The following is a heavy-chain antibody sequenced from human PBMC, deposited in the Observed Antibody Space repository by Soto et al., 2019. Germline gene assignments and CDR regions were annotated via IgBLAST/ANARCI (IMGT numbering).Heavy chain of an antibody. J-gene: IGHJ3*02. CDR2: ISITSSYI. Sequence: EVQLVESGGGLAKPGGSLRLSCAASGFTFSRYSMNWVRQAPGKGLEWVSSISITSSYIYFADSVKGRFTMSRDNAKNSLYLKINRLRAEDTAVYYCARGESGGAPASFDIWGRGTMVSVSS. CDR1: GFTFSRYS. V-gene: IGHV3-21*01. D-gene: IGHD1-26*01. CDR3: ARGESGGAPASFDI.